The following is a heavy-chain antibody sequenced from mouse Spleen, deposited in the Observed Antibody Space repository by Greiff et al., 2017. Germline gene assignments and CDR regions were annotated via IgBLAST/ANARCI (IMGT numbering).Heavy chain of an antibody. D-gene: IGHD1-1*01. Sequence: QVQLQQPGAELVKPGASVRLPCKASGYSFTSNWMHWVRQRPGQGLDWIGMIHPYSGSTNYNEKFKSKATLTVDKSSGTAYMQFGSLTSEDSAVYYCVRSDYFDAPSWGQGTLVTVSA. J-gene: IGHJ3*01. CDR1: GYSFTSNW. CDR3: VRSDYFDAPS. V-gene: IGHV1-64*01. CDR2: IHPYSGST.